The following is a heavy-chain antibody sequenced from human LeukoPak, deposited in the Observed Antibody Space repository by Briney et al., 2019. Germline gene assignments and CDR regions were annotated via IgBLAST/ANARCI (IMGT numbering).Heavy chain of an antibody. J-gene: IGHJ6*03. CDR3: ARVGATMDYYYYMDV. Sequence: PSKTLSLTCTVSGGSISSYYWSWIRQPAGKGLEWIGRIYTSGSTNYNPSLKSRVTMSVDTSKNQFSLKLSSVTAADTAVYYCARVGATMDYYYYMDVWGKGTTVTVSS. V-gene: IGHV4-4*07. D-gene: IGHD1-26*01. CDR2: IYTSGST. CDR1: GGSISSYY.